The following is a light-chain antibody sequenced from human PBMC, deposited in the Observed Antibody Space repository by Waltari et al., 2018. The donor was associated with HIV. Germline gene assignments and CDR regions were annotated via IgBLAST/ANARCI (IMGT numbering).Light chain of an antibody. CDR3: QVYSDSQWT. Sequence: ENVLTQSPGTLSLSPGERATLSCRASQSVSSSSLAWYQQKPGQAPRLLLYGASTRATGIPDRISGSGSGTDFTLTISRLEPEDFAVYYCQVYSDSQWTFGQGTKVETK. V-gene: IGKV3-20*01. CDR2: GAS. J-gene: IGKJ1*01. CDR1: QSVSSSS.